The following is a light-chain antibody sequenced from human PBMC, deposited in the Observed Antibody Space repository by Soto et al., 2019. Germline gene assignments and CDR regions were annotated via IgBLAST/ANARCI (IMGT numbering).Light chain of an antibody. Sequence: QSALTQPASVSGSPGQSITISCTGTSSDVGGYNSVSWYQQHPGKAPKLIIYDVDNRPSGVSLRFSGSKSGNTASLTISGLQAEDEAAFYCSSYTSSSTLVFGGGTKLTVL. CDR2: DVD. V-gene: IGLV2-14*01. CDR3: SSYTSSSTLV. CDR1: SSDVGGYNS. J-gene: IGLJ2*01.